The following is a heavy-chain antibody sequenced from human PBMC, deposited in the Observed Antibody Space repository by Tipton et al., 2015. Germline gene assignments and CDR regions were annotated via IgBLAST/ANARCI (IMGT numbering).Heavy chain of an antibody. J-gene: IGHJ4*02. CDR2: INESGST. CDR1: GGSFSGYY. V-gene: IGHV4-34*01. Sequence: TLSLTCAVYGGSFSGYYWSWIRQPPGEGLEWIGEINESGSTNYNPSLKSRVTISVDTSKNQFSLNLNSVTAADTAVYYCARRAGYGDHFDYWGRGTLVNVSP. CDR3: ARRAGYGDHFDY. D-gene: IGHD4-17*01.